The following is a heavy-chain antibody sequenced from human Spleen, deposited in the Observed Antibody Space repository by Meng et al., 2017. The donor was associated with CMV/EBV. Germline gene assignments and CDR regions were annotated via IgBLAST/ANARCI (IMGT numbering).Heavy chain of an antibody. CDR1: TFHTHT. J-gene: IGHJ4*02. CDR3: ARAPLRADSSGYRYFDY. V-gene: IGHV1-69*02. D-gene: IGHD3-22*01. CDR2: IIPIFDIA. Sequence: TFHTHTINWVRQAPGQGLEWMGRIIPIFDIANNAQKFQGRVTITADKSTSTAYMELSSLRSEDTAVYYCARAPLRADSSGYRYFDYWGQGTLVTVSS.